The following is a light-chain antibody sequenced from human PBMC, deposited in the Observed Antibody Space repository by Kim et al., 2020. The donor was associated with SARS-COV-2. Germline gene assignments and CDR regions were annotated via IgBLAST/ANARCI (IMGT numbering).Light chain of an antibody. CDR2: SNN. CDR3: QVWDADSNHIV. J-gene: IGLJ1*01. V-gene: IGLV3-21*04. CDR1: NIGSKT. Sequence: SYELTQPPSVSVAPGQTAAIACGGDNIGSKTVHWYQQGSGLAPVLVIYSNNVRPSGIPERFSGSKSGNTATLTVSRVEAGDEADYYCQVWDADSNHIVFG.